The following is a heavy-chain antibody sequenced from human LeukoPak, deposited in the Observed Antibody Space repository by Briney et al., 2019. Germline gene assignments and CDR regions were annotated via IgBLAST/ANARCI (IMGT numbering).Heavy chain of an antibody. D-gene: IGHD2-2*01. Sequence: SETLSLTCTVSGGSISTYYWSWIRQPPGKGLEWIGYVHYSETTNYNPSLKNRVTISVDTSKNQFSLSLSSVTAADTAVYYCARGYCSSTTCYAYFQHWGQGTLVIVSS. CDR1: GGSISTYY. CDR2: VHYSETT. CDR3: ARGYCSSTTCYAYFQH. V-gene: IGHV4-59*01. J-gene: IGHJ1*01.